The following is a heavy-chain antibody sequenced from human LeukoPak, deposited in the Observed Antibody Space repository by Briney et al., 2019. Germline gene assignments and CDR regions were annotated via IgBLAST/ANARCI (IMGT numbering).Heavy chain of an antibody. CDR2: IFPIYGTA. J-gene: IGHJ4*02. Sequence: SVTVSFKASAGTFTSYAISWVRQAPPQGLEWMGGIFPIYGTANYAQRLQGRFAITTHEPKSPAYMELSSVKSEDTAVYYCARDGERATIAYWGQGTLVTVSS. D-gene: IGHD5-24*01. V-gene: IGHV1-69*05. CDR3: ARDGERATIAY. CDR1: AGTFTSYA.